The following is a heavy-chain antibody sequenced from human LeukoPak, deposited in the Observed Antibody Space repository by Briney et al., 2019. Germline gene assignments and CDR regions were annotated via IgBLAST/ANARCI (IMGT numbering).Heavy chain of an antibody. J-gene: IGHJ4*02. CDR3: ARSASSSWYSPWDY. CDR2: IYTRGST. CDR1: GGSISSGSYY. V-gene: IGHV4-61*02. Sequence: SETLSLTCTVSGGSISSGSYYWSWIRQPAGKGLEWIGRIYTRGSTDYNPSLKSRVTISVDTSKNQFSLKLSSVTAADTAVYYCARSASSSWYSPWDYWGQGTLVTVSS. D-gene: IGHD6-13*01.